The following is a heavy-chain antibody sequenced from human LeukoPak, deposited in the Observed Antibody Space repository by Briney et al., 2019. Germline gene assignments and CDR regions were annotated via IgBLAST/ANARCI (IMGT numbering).Heavy chain of an antibody. Sequence: PGGSLRLSCAASGFSLGTYAVTWVRQAPGDGLECVSTVSGSGGNTYYTDSVKGRFTISRDNSKNTLFLQMSSLRAEDTALYYCTKGGVVSAFGYWGQGVLVTVSS. V-gene: IGHV3-23*01. D-gene: IGHD3-22*01. J-gene: IGHJ4*02. CDR3: TKGGVVSAFGY. CDR2: VSGSGGNT. CDR1: GFSLGTYA.